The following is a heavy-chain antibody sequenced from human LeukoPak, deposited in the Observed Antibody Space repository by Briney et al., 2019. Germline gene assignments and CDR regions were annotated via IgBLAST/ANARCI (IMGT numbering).Heavy chain of an antibody. J-gene: IGHJ1*01. CDR3: DRVWDSSTRRYQSFKY. Sequence: GVSLRLSCAASGFTFSSYWMNWVRRAPGKGLEWVANIKQDESEKYYVDSVKGRFTISRDNAKNSLYLQMNNLRAEAKAVYYCDRVWDSSTRRYQSFKYWGQGTLVTVSS. D-gene: IGHD2-2*01. CDR2: IKQDESEK. CDR1: GFTFSSYW. V-gene: IGHV3-7*01.